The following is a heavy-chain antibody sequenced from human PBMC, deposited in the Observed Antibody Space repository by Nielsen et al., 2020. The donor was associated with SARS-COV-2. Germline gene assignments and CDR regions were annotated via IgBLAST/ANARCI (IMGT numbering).Heavy chain of an antibody. CDR2: INSDGSST. V-gene: IGHV3-74*01. CDR1: GFTFSSYW. J-gene: IGHJ3*02. CDR3: ASPSTGEGAFDI. Sequence: GESLKISCAASGFTFSSYWMHWVRQAPGKGLVWVSRINSDGSSTSYADSVKGRFTISRDNAKNTLYLQMNSLRAEDTAVYYCASPSTGEGAFDIWGQGTMVTVSS. D-gene: IGHD7-27*01.